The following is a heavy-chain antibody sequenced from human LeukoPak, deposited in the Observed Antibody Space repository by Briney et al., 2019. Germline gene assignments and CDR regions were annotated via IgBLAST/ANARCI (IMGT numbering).Heavy chain of an antibody. CDR3: ARKPHIAAAGYNWFDP. Sequence: SETLSLTCAVSGGSFSGYYWNWIRQPQGQGLERNGEVNHSGSTNYNPSLKSRVTISVDTSKNQFSLKLSSVTAADTAVYYCARKPHIAAAGYNWFDPWGQGTLVTVSS. V-gene: IGHV4-34*01. CDR2: VNHSGST. D-gene: IGHD6-13*01. J-gene: IGHJ5*02. CDR1: GGSFSGYY.